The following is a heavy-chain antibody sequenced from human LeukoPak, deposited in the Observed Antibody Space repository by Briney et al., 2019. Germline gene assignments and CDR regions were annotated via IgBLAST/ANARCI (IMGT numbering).Heavy chain of an antibody. V-gene: IGHV3-30*18. CDR2: ISYDGSNK. D-gene: IGHD2-15*01. CDR3: AKGMGYCSGGSCYESPPFDY. CDR1: GFTFSSYG. J-gene: IGHJ4*02. Sequence: GSLRISCAASGFTFSSYGMHWVRQAPGQGLEWVAVISYDGSNKYYADSVKGRFTISRDNSKNTLYLQMNSLRAEDTAVYYCAKGMGYCSGGSCYESPPFDYWGQGTLVTVSS.